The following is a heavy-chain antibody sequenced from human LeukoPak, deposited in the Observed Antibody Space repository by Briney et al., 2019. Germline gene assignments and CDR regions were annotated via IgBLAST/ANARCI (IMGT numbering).Heavy chain of an antibody. CDR1: GFTFSNYW. J-gene: IGHJ4*02. D-gene: IGHD2/OR15-2a*01. CDR3: ARGVGNFRYYFDY. CDR2: IKQDGSEK. Sequence: GGSLRLSCAASGFTFSNYWMSWVRQAPGKGLEWVANIKQDGSEKYYVDSVKGRFTISRDNAKESLSLQMNSLRAEDTAVYYCARGVGNFRYYFDYWGQGTLVTVSS. V-gene: IGHV3-7*01.